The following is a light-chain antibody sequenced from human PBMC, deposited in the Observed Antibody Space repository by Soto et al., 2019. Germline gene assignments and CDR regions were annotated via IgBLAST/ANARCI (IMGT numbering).Light chain of an antibody. CDR1: SSDVGTYNY. CDR3: SSCTGSTTSVI. CDR2: DVS. J-gene: IGLJ2*01. Sequence: QSALTQPASASGSPGQSITISCTGTSSDVGTYNYVSWYQQHPGKAPKVMIYDVSNRPSGVSNRFSGSKSGNTASLTISGLQAEDEADYYCSSCTGSTTSVIFGGGTKVTVL. V-gene: IGLV2-14*03.